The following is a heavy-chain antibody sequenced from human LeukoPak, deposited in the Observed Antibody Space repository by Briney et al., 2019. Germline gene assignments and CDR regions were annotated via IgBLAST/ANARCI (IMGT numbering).Heavy chain of an antibody. V-gene: IGHV4-59*01. CDR1: GGSMNSYY. CDR2: IYYLGST. CDR3: ARHLPSPYYYDSSGSYLDY. D-gene: IGHD3-22*01. Sequence: PSETLSLTCTVSGGSMNSYYWSWVRQPPGKGLEWIAYIYYLGSTSYSPSLRGRGSISVDTSKNQFSLNLNSVTAADTAIYYCARHLPSPYYYDSSGSYLDYWGQGTLVTVSS. J-gene: IGHJ4*02.